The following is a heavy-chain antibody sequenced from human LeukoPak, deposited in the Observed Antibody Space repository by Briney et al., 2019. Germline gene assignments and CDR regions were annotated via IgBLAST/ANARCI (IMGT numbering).Heavy chain of an antibody. CDR3: ARGGDGSGPHPGY. Sequence: SETLSLTCAVYGGSFSGYYWSWIRRPPGKGLEWIGEINHSGSTNYNPSLKSRVTISVDTSKNQFSLKLSSVTAADTAVYYCARGGDGSGPHPGYWGQGTLVTVSS. J-gene: IGHJ4*02. CDR1: GGSFSGYY. CDR2: INHSGST. D-gene: IGHD3-10*01. V-gene: IGHV4-34*01.